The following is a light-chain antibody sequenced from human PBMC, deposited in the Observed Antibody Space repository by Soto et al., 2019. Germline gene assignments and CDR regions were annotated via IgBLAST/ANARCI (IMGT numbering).Light chain of an antibody. CDR2: WAS. CDR3: QQYYSTPIT. V-gene: IGKV4-1*01. Sequence: DIVMTQSPDSLAVSLGERATFNCKSSQSVLYSSNNKNYLAWYQQKPGQPPKLLIYWASTRESGGPDRFSGSGSGTDFTLTISSLQAEDVAVYYCQQYYSTPITFGPGTKVDIK. CDR1: QSVLYSSNNKNY. J-gene: IGKJ3*01.